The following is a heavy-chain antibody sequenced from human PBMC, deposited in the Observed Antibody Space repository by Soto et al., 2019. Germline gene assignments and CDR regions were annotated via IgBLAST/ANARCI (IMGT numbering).Heavy chain of an antibody. D-gene: IGHD4-17*01. CDR2: ISSRSLTI. CDR1: GFTFNNHN. V-gene: IGHV3-48*01. Sequence: EVQLVESGGGLVQPGGSLRLSCAASGFTFNNHNMNWVRQAPGKGLEWVSFISSRSLTIYYADSVKGRFTISRDNNKNSLYLQMNSLRAEDTDVYYCASDLYSDYPKDSWGQGTLVTVSS. J-gene: IGHJ4*02. CDR3: ASDLYSDYPKDS.